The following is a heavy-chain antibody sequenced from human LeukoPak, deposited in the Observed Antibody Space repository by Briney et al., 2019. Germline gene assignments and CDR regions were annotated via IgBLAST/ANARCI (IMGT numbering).Heavy chain of an antibody. CDR1: GDSISEYY. D-gene: IGHD3-3*01. Sequence: SEPLSLTCSVSGDSISEYYWSWIRQPPGKGLEWIGYIYVSGNTNYNPSLKSRVTLSLDTSKNQFSLKMTSVTAADTAIYYCARDHGWSGFNWFDPWGQGTLVTVSS. V-gene: IGHV4-59*01. CDR2: IYVSGNT. CDR3: ARDHGWSGFNWFDP. J-gene: IGHJ5*02.